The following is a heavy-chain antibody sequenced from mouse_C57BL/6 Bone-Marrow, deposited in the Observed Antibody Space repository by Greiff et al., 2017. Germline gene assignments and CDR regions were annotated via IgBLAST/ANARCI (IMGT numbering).Heavy chain of an antibody. CDR2: IDPETGGT. CDR3: TRCPIYYDYGIAY. D-gene: IGHD2-4*01. CDR1: GYTFTDYE. J-gene: IGHJ3*01. V-gene: IGHV1-15*01. Sequence: QVQLQQSGAELVRPGASVTLSCKASGYTFTDYEMHWVKQTPVHGLEWIGAIDPETGGTAYNQKFKGKAILTADKSSSTAYMELRSLTSEDSAVYYCTRCPIYYDYGIAYWGQGTLVTVSA.